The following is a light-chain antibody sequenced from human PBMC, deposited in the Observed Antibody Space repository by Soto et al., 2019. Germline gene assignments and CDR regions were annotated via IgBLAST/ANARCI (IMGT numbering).Light chain of an antibody. CDR3: CSSAPESTYV. Sequence: QSALAQPASVSGSPGQSITISCTGTSDDVGAYNSVSWYQQLPHKAPQGILYKGTQRPSGVSSRFSGSTSGNAASLTISGLQADDEADYFCCSSAPESTYVFGTGTKLTVL. V-gene: IGLV2-23*01. CDR2: KGT. J-gene: IGLJ1*01. CDR1: SDDVGAYNS.